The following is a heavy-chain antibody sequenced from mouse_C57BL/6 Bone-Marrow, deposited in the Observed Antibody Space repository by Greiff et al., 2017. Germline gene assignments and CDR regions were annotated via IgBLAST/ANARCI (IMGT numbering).Heavy chain of an antibody. CDR1: GYTFTSYW. CDR2: IHPNGGST. D-gene: IGHD2-3*01. Sequence: VQLQQPGAELVKPGASVKLSCKASGYTFTSYWMHWVKQRPGQGLEWIGMIHPNGGSTNYNEKFKSKATLTVDKSSSTAYMQLSSLTSEDSAVYYCARWLLLYWYFDVWGTGTTVTVSS. CDR3: ARWLLLYWYFDV. J-gene: IGHJ1*03. V-gene: IGHV1-64*01.